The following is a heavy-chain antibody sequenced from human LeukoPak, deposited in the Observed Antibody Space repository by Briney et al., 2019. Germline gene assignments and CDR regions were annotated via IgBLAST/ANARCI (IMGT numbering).Heavy chain of an antibody. V-gene: IGHV3-30*04. CDR1: GFTFNNYA. D-gene: IGHD6-6*01. J-gene: IGHJ4*02. CDR2: ISYDGNTK. CDR3: ARWVEYSSSPDY. Sequence: GGSLRLSCAASGFTFNNYAMHWVRQAPGKGLEWVAVISYDGNTKYYADSVKGRFTISRDNSKNKQYLQMNSLRSEDTAVYYCARWVEYSSSPDYWGQGTLVTVSS.